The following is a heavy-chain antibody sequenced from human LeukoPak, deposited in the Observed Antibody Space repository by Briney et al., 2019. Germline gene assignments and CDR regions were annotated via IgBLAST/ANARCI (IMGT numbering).Heavy chain of an antibody. Sequence: ASVKVSCKASRYTFTSYGISWVRQAPGQGLEWMGWISAYNGNTNDAQKLQGRVTMTTDTSTSTAYMELRSLRSDDTAVYYCASNLETYYYDSSGYYSFDYWGQGTLVTVSS. CDR2: ISAYNGNT. D-gene: IGHD3-22*01. J-gene: IGHJ4*02. CDR3: ASNLETYYYDSSGYYSFDY. CDR1: RYTFTSYG. V-gene: IGHV1-18*01.